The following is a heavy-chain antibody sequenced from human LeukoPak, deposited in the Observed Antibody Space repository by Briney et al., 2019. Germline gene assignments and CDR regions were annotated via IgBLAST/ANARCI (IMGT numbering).Heavy chain of an antibody. J-gene: IGHJ3*01. D-gene: IGHD6-13*01. Sequence: PGGSLRLSCAASGFTFSSYWMHWVRQAPGKGLVWVSRLNSDGSDTRYADSVKGRFTISRDNAKNTVYLQMNSLRVEDTAVYFCARLGAAARWGQGTLVTVSS. V-gene: IGHV3-74*01. CDR1: GFTFSSYW. CDR3: ARLGAAAR. CDR2: LNSDGSDT.